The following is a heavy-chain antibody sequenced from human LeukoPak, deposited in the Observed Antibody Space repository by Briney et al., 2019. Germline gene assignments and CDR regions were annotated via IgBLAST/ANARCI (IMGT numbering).Heavy chain of an antibody. CDR1: GGSISSYY. Sequence: SETLSLTCTVSGGSISSYYWSWIRQPPGKGLEWIGYLYYSGSTNYNPSLNSRVTMSVDTSKNQLFLKLTSGTAADTAVFYCAREHSSGSFDYWGQGTLVTVSS. CDR2: LYYSGST. V-gene: IGHV4-59*01. D-gene: IGHD6-19*01. CDR3: AREHSSGSFDY. J-gene: IGHJ4*02.